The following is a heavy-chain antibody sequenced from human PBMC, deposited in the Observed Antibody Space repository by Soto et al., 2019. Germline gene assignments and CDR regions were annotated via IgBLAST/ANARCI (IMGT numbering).Heavy chain of an antibody. V-gene: IGHV3-23*01. Sequence: EVQLLESGGGLVQPGGSLRLSCAASGFTFSSYAMSWVRQAPGKGLEWVSAISGSGGSTYYADSVKGRFTSSRDNSKNTLDLQMNSLRAEDTAVYYCAKGVTMIVVSYYFDYWGQGTLVTVSS. CDR2: ISGSGGST. CDR1: GFTFSSYA. J-gene: IGHJ4*02. D-gene: IGHD3-22*01. CDR3: AKGVTMIVVSYYFDY.